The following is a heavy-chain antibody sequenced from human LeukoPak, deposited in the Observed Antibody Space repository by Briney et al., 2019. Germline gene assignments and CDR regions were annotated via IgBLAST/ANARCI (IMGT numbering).Heavy chain of an antibody. V-gene: IGHV3-7*01. D-gene: IGHD4-23*01. CDR2: IKEDGSEI. J-gene: IGHJ4*02. CDR3: ARDRGYSTFDF. CDR1: AFTLSNYW. Sequence: PGGSLRLSCAAPAFTLSNYWMSWVRQAPGKGLEWVANIKEDGSEINYVDSVKGRFTISRDNAKNSLYLQMNSLRVDDTAVYYCARDRGYSTFDFWGQGTLVTVSS.